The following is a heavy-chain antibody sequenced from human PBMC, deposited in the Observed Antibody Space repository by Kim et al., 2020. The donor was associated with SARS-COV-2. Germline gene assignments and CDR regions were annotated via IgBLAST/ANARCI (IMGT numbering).Heavy chain of an antibody. D-gene: IGHD2-15*01. J-gene: IGHJ6*02. CDR1: GYTLTELS. CDR3: ATFIGGKAHYYYGMDV. V-gene: IGHV1-24*01. Sequence: ASVKVSCKVSGYTLTELSMHWVRQAPGKGLEWMGGFDPEDGETIYAQKFQGRVTMTEDTSTDTAYMELSSLRSEDTAVYYCATFIGGKAHYYYGMDVWGQGTTVTVSS. CDR2: FDPEDGET.